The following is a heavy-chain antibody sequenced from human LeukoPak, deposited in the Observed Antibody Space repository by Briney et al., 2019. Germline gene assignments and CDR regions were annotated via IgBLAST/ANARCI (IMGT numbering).Heavy chain of an antibody. CDR3: ARDPKRTMVRGVIGDAFDI. D-gene: IGHD3-10*01. V-gene: IGHV6-1*01. Sequence: SQTLSLTCAISGDSVSSNSAAWNWIRQSPSRGLEWLGRTYYRSKWYNDYAVSVKSRITINPDTSKNQFSLQLNSVTPEDTAVYYCARDPKRTMVRGVIGDAFDIWGQGTMVTVSS. CDR1: GDSVSSNSAA. J-gene: IGHJ3*02. CDR2: TYYRSKWYN.